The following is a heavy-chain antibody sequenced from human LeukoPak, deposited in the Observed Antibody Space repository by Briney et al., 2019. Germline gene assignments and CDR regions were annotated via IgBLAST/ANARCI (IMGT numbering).Heavy chain of an antibody. CDR3: ARDRGQCFDY. D-gene: IGHD3-10*01. CDR2: INTDVSST. V-gene: IGHV3-74*01. Sequence: GRSLCLSCAASGFTLSSYWMHWVRQAPGKGLVWVSRINTDVSSTSYADSVKGRFTISRDSARNTLYLQMNSLRAEDTAVYYCARDRGQCFDYWGQGTLVTVSS. J-gene: IGHJ4*02. CDR1: GFTLSSYW.